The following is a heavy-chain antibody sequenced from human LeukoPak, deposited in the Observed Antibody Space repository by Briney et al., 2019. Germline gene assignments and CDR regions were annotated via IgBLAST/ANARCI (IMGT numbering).Heavy chain of an antibody. CDR2: ISGYTGAT. D-gene: IGHD2-15*01. CDR3: ARDTPGLAKLFDY. V-gene: IGHV1-18*01. Sequence: APVKVSCKASGYTFTSYGISWVRQAPGQGLEWMGWISGYTGATHYSVKLQDRLTVTTDTSTNTAYMELRSLRSADTAVYFCARDTPGLAKLFDYWGQGTLVTVSS. CDR1: GYTFTSYG. J-gene: IGHJ4*02.